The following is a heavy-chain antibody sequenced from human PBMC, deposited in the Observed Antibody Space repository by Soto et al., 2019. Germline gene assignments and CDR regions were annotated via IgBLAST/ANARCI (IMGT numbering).Heavy chain of an antibody. V-gene: IGHV4-30-4*01. CDR2: IYYSGST. Sequence: SETLSLTCTVSGGSISSGDYYWSWIRQPPGKGLEWIGYIYYSGSTYYNPSLKSRVTISVDTSKNQFSLKLSSVTAADTAVYYCARSVKIVLMVYAPLFDYWGQGTLVTVSS. J-gene: IGHJ4*02. CDR3: ARSVKIVLMVYAPLFDY. D-gene: IGHD2-8*01. CDR1: GGSISSGDYY.